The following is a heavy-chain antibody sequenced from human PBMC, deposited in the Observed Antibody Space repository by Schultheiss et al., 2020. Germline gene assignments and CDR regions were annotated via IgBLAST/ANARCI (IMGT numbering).Heavy chain of an antibody. CDR1: GGSISSSGHY. D-gene: IGHD6-19*01. Sequence: SETLSLTCTVSGGSISSSGHYWSWIRQHPGKGLEWIGYIYYSGSTYYNPSLKSRLTISVDTSKNQFSLKLSSVTAADTAVYYCAKVSAVAGYFSDYWGRGTLVTVSS. V-gene: IGHV4-31*03. CDR2: IYYSGST. J-gene: IGHJ4*02. CDR3: AKVSAVAGYFSDY.